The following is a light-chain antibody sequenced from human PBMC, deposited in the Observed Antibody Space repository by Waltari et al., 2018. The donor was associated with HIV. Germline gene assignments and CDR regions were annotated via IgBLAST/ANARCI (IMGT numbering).Light chain of an antibody. V-gene: IGLV1-47*01. J-gene: IGLJ1*01. CDR1: NFNIGSNY. CDR3: AAWDDSLSGFYV. Sequence: QSVLTQPPSASGTPGQMVTISCSGSNFNIGSNYVYWYQHVPGAAPKLLIYRNDQRPSGVPDRFSGSKSGTAASLAISGLRSEDEADYYCAAWDDSLSGFYVLGTGTKVTVL. CDR2: RND.